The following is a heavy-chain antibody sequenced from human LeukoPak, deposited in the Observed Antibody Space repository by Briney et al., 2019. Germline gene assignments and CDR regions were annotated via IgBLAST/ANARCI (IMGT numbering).Heavy chain of an antibody. CDR1: RFIFSSYW. J-gene: IGHJ6*03. Sequence: GGSLRLSCAASRFIFSSYWMTWVRQAPGKGLEWVANIKQDGSEKYYVDSVKGRFTISRDNAKKSLYLQMTSLRVEDTAVYYCVGGSHMDVWGKGTTVTVFS. CDR2: IKQDGSEK. V-gene: IGHV3-7*01. D-gene: IGHD3-16*01. CDR3: VGGSHMDV.